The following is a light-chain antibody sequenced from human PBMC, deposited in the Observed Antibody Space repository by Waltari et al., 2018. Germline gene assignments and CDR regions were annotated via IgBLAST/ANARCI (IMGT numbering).Light chain of an antibody. Sequence: QSALTQPASVSGSPGQSVTISCTGTSSHVGFFNLVSWYQHHPGKAPKLMLYAVRVRTSWVSTRFSGSKAGYTAFLTISGLQGEDEADYFCCSYAGRSTWVFGGGTKVTVL. J-gene: IGLJ3*02. V-gene: IGLV2-23*02. CDR1: SSHVGFFNL. CDR2: AVR. CDR3: CSYAGRSTWV.